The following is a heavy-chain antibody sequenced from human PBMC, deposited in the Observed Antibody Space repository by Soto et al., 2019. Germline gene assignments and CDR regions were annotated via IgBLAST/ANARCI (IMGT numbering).Heavy chain of an antibody. CDR1: GGSISGSY. J-gene: IGHJ4*02. CDR3: ARSVAVPGAHIDY. CDR2: VYYTGST. Sequence: LSLTCSVSGGSISGSYWSWIRQSPGKGLEWLGCVYYTGSTNYSPSLRSRVSISVDTSKNEFSLRLSSVTAADTAVYFCARSVAVPGAHIDYWGQGTQVTVSS. V-gene: IGHV4-59*01. D-gene: IGHD6-19*01.